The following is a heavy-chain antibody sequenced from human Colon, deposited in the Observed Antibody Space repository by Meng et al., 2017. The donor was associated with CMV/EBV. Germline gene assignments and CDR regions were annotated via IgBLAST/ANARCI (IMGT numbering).Heavy chain of an antibody. D-gene: IGHD5-12*01. J-gene: IGHJ4*02. CDR3: ARKGRYSAASYVDY. CDR1: GGSVSSTNW. V-gene: IGHV4-4*02. Sequence: SETLSLTCAVSGGSVSSTNWWTWVRQPPGQGLEWIVEIYQSGTTNYNPSLKSRLTMSVDKSKNQFSLHLTSVTAADTAVYYCARKGRYSAASYVDYWGQGILVTVSS. CDR2: IYQSGTT.